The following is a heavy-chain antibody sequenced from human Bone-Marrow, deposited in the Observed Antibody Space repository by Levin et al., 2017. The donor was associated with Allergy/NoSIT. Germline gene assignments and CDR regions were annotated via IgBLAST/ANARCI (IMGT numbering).Heavy chain of an antibody. CDR3: TKDVKVCPGSDCDRYSLYNWFDP. V-gene: IGHV3-30*18. Sequence: PGGSLRLSCAVSGFTLSNHGLHWVRQAPGKGLEWVAVISYHGSDIFYADAVKGRFTISRDTSKNTVFLQMNSLRAEDTAVYYCTKDVKVCPGSDCDRYSLYNWFDPWGQGTLVTVST. D-gene: IGHD2-15*01. J-gene: IGHJ5*02. CDR2: ISYHGSDI. CDR1: GFTLSNHG.